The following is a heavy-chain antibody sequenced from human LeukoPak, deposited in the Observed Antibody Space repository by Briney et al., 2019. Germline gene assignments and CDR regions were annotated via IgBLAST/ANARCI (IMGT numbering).Heavy chain of an antibody. CDR3: AISTSETN. CDR2: MDPSGTQK. Sequence: GGSLRLSCAASGFTFHGSWMNWVRQVPGKGLEWVANMDPSGTQKRYVDSVRGRFTISKDNSGTSFYLEMSSLTVDDTAIYYCAISTSETNWGQEPLVTVSS. D-gene: IGHD2-8*01. J-gene: IGHJ4*02. CDR1: GFTFHGSW. V-gene: IGHV3-7*01.